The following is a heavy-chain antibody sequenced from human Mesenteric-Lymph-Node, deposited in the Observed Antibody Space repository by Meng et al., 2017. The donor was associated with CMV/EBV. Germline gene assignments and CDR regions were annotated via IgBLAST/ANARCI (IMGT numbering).Heavy chain of an antibody. J-gene: IGHJ4*02. Sequence: GGSLRLSCAASGFAFSDYYMSWIRQAPGKGLEWVSYITGSGSTIYYADSVKGRLTISRDNARNSLYLQMNSLRAEDTAVYYCARDRIPLLPFDYWGQGTLVTVSS. CDR3: ARDRIPLLPFDY. CDR2: ITGSGSTI. CDR1: GFAFSDYY. D-gene: IGHD1-26*01. V-gene: IGHV3-11*04.